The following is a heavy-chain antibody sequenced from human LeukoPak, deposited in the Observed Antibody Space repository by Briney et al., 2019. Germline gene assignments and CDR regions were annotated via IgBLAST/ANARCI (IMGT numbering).Heavy chain of an antibody. J-gene: IGHJ4*02. CDR2: ITSISNT. D-gene: IGHD1-14*01. CDR3: AHRTAFDS. V-gene: IGHV3-23*01. Sequence: PGGSLRLSCAASGFTFRSHTMSWVRQAPGKGLEWVSTITSISNTYYPDSVQGRFTISRDNSRDTLYLQMNTLRAEDTATYYCAHRTAFDSWGQGTLVTVSS. CDR1: GFTFRSHT.